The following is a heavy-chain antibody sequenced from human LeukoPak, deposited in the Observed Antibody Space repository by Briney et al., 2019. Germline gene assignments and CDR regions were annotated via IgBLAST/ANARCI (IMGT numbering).Heavy chain of an antibody. D-gene: IGHD2-15*01. CDR1: DGSITNND. CDR2: VHYSGTT. CDR3: ARGAPVVVPSDYGPGYFRL. Sequence: SETLSLTCTVSDGSITNNDWSWVRQTPGKGLEFIGYVHYSGTTNYNPSLRSRVTISIDTSRKHFFLKLKSVTAADTAVYYCARGAPVVVPSDYGPGYFRLWGQGTLVTVSS. V-gene: IGHV4-59*01. J-gene: IGHJ1*01.